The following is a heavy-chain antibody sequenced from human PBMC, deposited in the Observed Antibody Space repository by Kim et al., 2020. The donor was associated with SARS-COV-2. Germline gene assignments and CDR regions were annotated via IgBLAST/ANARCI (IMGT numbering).Heavy chain of an antibody. CDR1: GFTFSNAW. D-gene: IGHD3-22*01. CDR2: IKSKTDGGTT. J-gene: IGHJ4*02. V-gene: IGHV3-15*01. Sequence: GGSLRLSCAPSGFTFSNAWMSWVRQAPGKGLEWVGRIKSKTDGGTTDYAAPVKGRFTISRDDSKNTLYLQMNSLKTEDTAVYYCTTDDYYDSSGYHPAFDYLGQGTLVTVSS. CDR3: TTDDYYDSSGYHPAFDY.